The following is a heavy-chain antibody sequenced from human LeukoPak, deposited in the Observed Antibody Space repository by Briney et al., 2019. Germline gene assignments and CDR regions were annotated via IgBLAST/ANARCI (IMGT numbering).Heavy chain of an antibody. CDR1: GGSISSSSYY. J-gene: IGHJ3*02. V-gene: IGHV4-39*07. CDR2: IYYSGST. D-gene: IGHD6-13*01. CDR3: AREGIAAAGTGLDAFDI. Sequence: SETLSLTCTVSGGSISSSSYYWGWIRQPPGKGLEWIGSIYYSGSTYYNPSLKSRVTISVDTSKKQFSLKLSSVTAADTAVYYCAREGIAAAGTGLDAFDIWGQGTMVTVSS.